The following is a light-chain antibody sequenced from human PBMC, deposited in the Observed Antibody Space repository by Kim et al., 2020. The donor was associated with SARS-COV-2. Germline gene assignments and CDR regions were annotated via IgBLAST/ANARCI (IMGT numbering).Light chain of an antibody. CDR2: AAS. J-gene: IGKJ4*01. CDR1: QDISNW. Sequence: SVGDRVTITCRASQDISNWLAWYQHKPGKAPRLLIYAASSLQSGVPSRFSGSGAGTDFTLTISSLQAEDFATYYCQQANSFPRLTFGGGTKVDIK. V-gene: IGKV1-12*01. CDR3: QQANSFPRLT.